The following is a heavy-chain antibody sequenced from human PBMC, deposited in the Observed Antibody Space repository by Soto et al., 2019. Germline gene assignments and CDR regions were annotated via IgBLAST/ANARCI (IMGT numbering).Heavy chain of an antibody. J-gene: IGHJ4*02. CDR3: AGGWFGEVVYYCDY. V-gene: IGHV1-18*01. CDR2: ISAYNGNT. Sequence: QVQLVQSGAEVKKPGASVKVSCKASGYTFTSYGISWVRQAPGQGLEWMGWISAYNGNTNYAQKLQGRGTMNTDTATSTAYMELRSLRSDDTSVYYCAGGWFGEVVYYCDYWGQGTLVTVSS. CDR1: GYTFTSYG. D-gene: IGHD3-10*01.